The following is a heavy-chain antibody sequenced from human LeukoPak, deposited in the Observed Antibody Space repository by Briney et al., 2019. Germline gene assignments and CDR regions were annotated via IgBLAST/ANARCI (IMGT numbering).Heavy chain of an antibody. V-gene: IGHV3-23*01. J-gene: IGHJ4*02. D-gene: IGHD5-24*01. CDR3: AKSPKEMATNYFDY. Sequence: TGESLRLSCAASGFTFSSYAMSWVRQAPGKGLEWVSAISGSGGSTHYADSVKGRFTISRDNSKNTLYLQMNSLRAEDTAVYYCAKSPKEMATNYFDYWGQGTLVTVSS. CDR1: GFTFSSYA. CDR2: ISGSGGST.